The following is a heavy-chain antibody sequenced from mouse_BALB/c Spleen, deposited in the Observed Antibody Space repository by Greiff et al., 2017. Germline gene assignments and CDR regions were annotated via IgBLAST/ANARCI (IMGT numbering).Heavy chain of an antibody. Sequence: QVQLQQSGTVLARPGASVKMSCKASGYTFTSYWMHWVKQRPGQGLEWIGEINPSNGRTNYNEKFKSKATLTVDKSSSTAYMQLSSLTSEDSAVYYCASPVVESYYAMDYWGQGTSVTVSS. D-gene: IGHD1-1*01. CDR3: ASPVVESYYAMDY. V-gene: IGHV1S81*02. J-gene: IGHJ4*01. CDR1: GYTFTSYW. CDR2: INPSNGRT.